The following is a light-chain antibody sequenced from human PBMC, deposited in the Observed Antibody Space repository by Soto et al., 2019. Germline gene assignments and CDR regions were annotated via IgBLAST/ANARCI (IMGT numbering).Light chain of an antibody. CDR3: HQYNFWPGT. J-gene: IGKJ2*01. V-gene: IGKV3-15*01. Sequence: VMTQSPAILSVSPGESATLSYRASQSVGINLAWYQQRPGRAPRLVIYGASSRATGFPARFSGSGSGTDFTLTISSLQSEDFAVYYCHQYNFWPGTFGQGTKLEIK. CDR1: QSVGIN. CDR2: GAS.